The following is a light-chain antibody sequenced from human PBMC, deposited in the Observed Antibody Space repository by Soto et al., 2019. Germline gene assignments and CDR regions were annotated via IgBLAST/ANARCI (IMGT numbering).Light chain of an antibody. V-gene: IGKV3-20*01. CDR3: QQYGSSPL. Sequence: IVLTQSPGTLSLSPGERATLSCRASQSVSSSYLAWYQQKPGQAPRLLIYGASSRATGIPDRFSGSGSGTDITLTISRLEPEDCAVYYCQQYGSSPLFGQRTQLEIK. CDR1: QSVSSSY. J-gene: IGKJ2*01. CDR2: GAS.